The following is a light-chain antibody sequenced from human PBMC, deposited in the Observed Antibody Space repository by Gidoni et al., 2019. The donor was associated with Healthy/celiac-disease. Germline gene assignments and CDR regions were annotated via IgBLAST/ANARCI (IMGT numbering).Light chain of an antibody. J-gene: IGKJ3*01. CDR3: QQFYISPFT. CDR2: WAS. CDR1: QSVLYSSNNKNY. V-gene: IGKV4-1*01. Sequence: QSVLYSSNNKNYLAWYQQKPGQPPKLLIYWASTRESGVPDRFSGSGSGTDFTLTISSLQAEDVAVYYCQQFYISPFTFGPGTKVDI.